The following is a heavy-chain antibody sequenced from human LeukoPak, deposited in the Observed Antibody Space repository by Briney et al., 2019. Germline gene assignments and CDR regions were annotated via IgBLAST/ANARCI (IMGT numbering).Heavy chain of an antibody. CDR2: IYYSGST. J-gene: IGHJ4*02. Sequence: IPGVSLRLSCAASGFTFSSYEMNWVRQAPGKGLEWIGSIYYSGSTYYNPSLKSRVTISGDTSKNQFSLKLSSVTAADTAVYYCTREHGGTTVDYWGQGTLVTVSS. V-gene: IGHV4-39*07. D-gene: IGHD1-1*01. CDR3: TREHGGTTVDY. CDR1: GFTFSSYE.